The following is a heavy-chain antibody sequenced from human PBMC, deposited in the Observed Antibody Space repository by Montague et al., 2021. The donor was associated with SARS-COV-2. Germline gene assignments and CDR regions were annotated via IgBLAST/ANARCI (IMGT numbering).Heavy chain of an antibody. V-gene: IGHV2-5*02. D-gene: IGHD4-17*01. CDR1: GFSLSTSGVG. Sequence: PALVKPTQTLTLTCTFSGFSLSTSGVGVGWIRQPPGKALEWLALXYWDDDKRYSPSLKSRLTITKDTSKNQVVLTMTNMDPVDTATYSCAHSYYYGDWNPGWFDPWGQGAMVTVSS. CDR3: AHSYYYGDWNPGWFDP. CDR2: XYWDDDK. J-gene: IGHJ5*02.